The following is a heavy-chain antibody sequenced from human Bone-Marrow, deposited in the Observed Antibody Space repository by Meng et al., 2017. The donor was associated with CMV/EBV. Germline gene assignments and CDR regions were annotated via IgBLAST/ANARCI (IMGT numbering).Heavy chain of an antibody. D-gene: IGHD3-16*01. Sequence: ASVKVSCKASGYTFTDYYIHWVRQAPGQGLEWMGRVNPNSGGTNSAQRFQGRVTMTSDTSISTVYMELGRLRSDDTAVYYCARADDRRGENNWFDPWGQGTLVTVSS. CDR1: GYTFTDYY. CDR2: VNPNSGGT. V-gene: IGHV1-2*02. CDR3: ARADDRRGENNWFDP. J-gene: IGHJ5*01.